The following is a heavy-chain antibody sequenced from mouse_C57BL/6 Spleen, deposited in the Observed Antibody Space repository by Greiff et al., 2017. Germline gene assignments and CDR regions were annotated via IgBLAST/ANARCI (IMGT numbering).Heavy chain of an antibody. J-gene: IGHJ1*03. Sequence: EVHLVESGPGLVKPSQSLSLTCSVTGYSITSGYYWNWIRQFPGNKLEWMGYISYDGSNNYNPSHKNRISITRDTSKNQFILKLNSVTTEDTATYYCARRRLRSPWYFDVWGTGTTVTVAS. CDR3: ARRRLRSPWYFDV. CDR2: ISYDGSN. CDR1: GYSITSGYY. V-gene: IGHV3-6*01. D-gene: IGHD1-1*01.